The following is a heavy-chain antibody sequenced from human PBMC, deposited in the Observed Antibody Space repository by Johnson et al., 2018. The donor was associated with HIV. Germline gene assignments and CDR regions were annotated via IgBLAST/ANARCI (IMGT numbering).Heavy chain of an antibody. J-gene: IGHJ3*01. CDR2: ISYDGSNK. Sequence: QEQLVESGGGLVKPGGSLRLSCTVSGFTFSNYAMYWVRQVPGKGLEWVAVISYDGSNKYYADSVEGRFPISRDNSKNTLYLQMNSLKTEDTAVYYCARAPHDAFDVWGQWTMVTVSS. V-gene: IGHV3-30*04. CDR3: ARAPHDAFDV. CDR1: GFTFSNYA.